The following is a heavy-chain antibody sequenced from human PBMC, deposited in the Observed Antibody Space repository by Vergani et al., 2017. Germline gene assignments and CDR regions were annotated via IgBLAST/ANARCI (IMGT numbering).Heavy chain of an antibody. J-gene: IGHJ4*02. D-gene: IGHD3-10*01. V-gene: IGHV3-30*02. CDR3: ANXGSANRIRGWLDH. CDR1: GFSVSNSG. CDR2: IQYDGSDI. Sequence: VQLMESGGGWAQPGGSLRLSCVASGFSVSNSGMHWVRQTPGKGLEWVAFIQYDGSDIFYADFVEGRFTISRDNSKNSLYLQMRSLRFDDTAVYYCANXGSANRIRGWLDHWGQGALVTVSS.